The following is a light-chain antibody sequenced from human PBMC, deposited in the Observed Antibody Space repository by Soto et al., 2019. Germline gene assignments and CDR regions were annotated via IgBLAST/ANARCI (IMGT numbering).Light chain of an antibody. V-gene: IGLV1-51*01. J-gene: IGLJ1*01. CDR2: DNN. Sequence: QSVLTQPPSVSAAPGQKVTISCSGSSSNIRNNYVSWYQQLPGTAPKLLIYDNNKRPSGIPDRFSGSKSGTSATLGITGLQTGDEADYYRGTWDSSLSAYVFGTGTKLTVL. CDR1: SSNIRNNY. CDR3: GTWDSSLSAYV.